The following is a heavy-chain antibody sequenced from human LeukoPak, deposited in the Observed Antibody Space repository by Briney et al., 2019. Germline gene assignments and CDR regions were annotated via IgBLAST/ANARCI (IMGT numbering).Heavy chain of an antibody. CDR1: GFTFSSYA. CDR2: ISGSGGST. Sequence: TGGSLRLSCAASGFTFSSYAISWVRQAPGKGLEWVSAISGSGGSTYYADSVKGRFTISRDNSKNTLYLQMNSLRAEDTAVYYCAKVPDIVVVPATYYFDYWGQGTLVTVSS. V-gene: IGHV3-23*01. D-gene: IGHD2-2*01. J-gene: IGHJ4*02. CDR3: AKVPDIVVVPATYYFDY.